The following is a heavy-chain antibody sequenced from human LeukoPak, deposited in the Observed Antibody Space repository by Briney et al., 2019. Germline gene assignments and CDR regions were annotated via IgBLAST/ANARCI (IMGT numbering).Heavy chain of an antibody. CDR3: ARRWGDYFDY. Sequence: ASVKVSCKASGGTFSSYAISWVRQAPGQGLEWMGGIIPIFGTASYAQKFQGRVTITADESTSTAYMELSSLRSEDTAVYYCARRWGDYFDYWGQGTLVTVSS. CDR2: IIPIFGTA. CDR1: GGTFSSYA. J-gene: IGHJ4*02. V-gene: IGHV1-69*13. D-gene: IGHD1-26*01.